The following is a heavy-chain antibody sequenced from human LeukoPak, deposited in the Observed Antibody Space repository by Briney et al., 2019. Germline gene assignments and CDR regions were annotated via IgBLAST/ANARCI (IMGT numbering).Heavy chain of an antibody. CDR1: GGTLSGYA. Sequence: ASVKVSCKASGGTLSGYAISWVRQAPGQGLEWMGGIIPIYGTPHSAQKFQGRVTMTRNTSISTAYMELSSLRSEDTAVYYCARGVTYAGYAPWGQGTLVTVSS. CDR2: IIPIYGTP. V-gene: IGHV1-69*05. J-gene: IGHJ4*02. CDR3: ARGVTYAGYAP. D-gene: IGHD2-2*01.